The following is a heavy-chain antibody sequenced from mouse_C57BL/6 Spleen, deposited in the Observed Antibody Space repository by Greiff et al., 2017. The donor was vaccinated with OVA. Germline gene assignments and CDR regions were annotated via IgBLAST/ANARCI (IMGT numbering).Heavy chain of an antibody. J-gene: IGHJ4*01. Sequence: QVQLKQPGAELVKPGASVKLSCKASGYTFTSYWMHWVKQRPGRGLEWIGRIDPNSGGTKYNEKFKSKATLTVDKPSSTAYMQLSSLTSEDSAVYYCARSDYGSSYGYYAMDYWGQGTSVTVSS. V-gene: IGHV1-72*01. CDR1: GYTFTSYW. CDR2: IDPNSGGT. CDR3: ARSDYGSSYGYYAMDY. D-gene: IGHD1-1*01.